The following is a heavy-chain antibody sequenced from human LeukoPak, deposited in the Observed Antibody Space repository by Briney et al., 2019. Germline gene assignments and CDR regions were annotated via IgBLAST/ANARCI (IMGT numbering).Heavy chain of an antibody. J-gene: IGHJ3*02. D-gene: IGHD3-22*01. CDR1: GFTFSSYG. CDR2: ISSSSYI. V-gene: IGHV3-21*01. CDR3: ARRGGYSSDAFDI. Sequence: SGGSLRLSRAASGFTFSSYGMNWVRQAPGKGLEWVSCISSSSYIYYADSVKGRFTISRDNAKNSLYLQMNSLRAEDTAVYYCARRGGYSSDAFDIWGQGTMVTVSS.